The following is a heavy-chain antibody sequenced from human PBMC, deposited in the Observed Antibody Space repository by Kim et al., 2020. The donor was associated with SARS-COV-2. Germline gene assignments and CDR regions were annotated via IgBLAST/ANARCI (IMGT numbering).Heavy chain of an antibody. CDR3: ARGGDCSGGSCYLYCFDY. J-gene: IGHJ4*02. CDR2: IYYSGST. D-gene: IGHD2-15*01. Sequence: SETLSLTCTVSGGSISSYYWSWIRQPPGKGLEWIGYIYYSGSTNYNPSLKSRVTISVDTSKNQFSLKLSSVTAADTAVYYCARGGDCSGGSCYLYCFDYWGQGTLVTVSS. CDR1: GGSISSYY. V-gene: IGHV4-59*01.